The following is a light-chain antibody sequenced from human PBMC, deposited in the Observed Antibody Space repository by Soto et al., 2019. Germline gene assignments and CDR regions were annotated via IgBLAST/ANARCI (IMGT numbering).Light chain of an antibody. CDR3: SSSTSSGTLV. CDR1: SRDVGGYNF. V-gene: IGLV2-14*01. CDR2: EVS. J-gene: IGLJ2*01. Sequence: QSVLTQPASVSGSPGQSITISCTGTSRDVGGYNFVSWYQQHPGKAPKLIIYEVSHRPSGVSYRFSGSKSGNTASLTISWLTAEDEADYYCSSSTSSGTLVFGGGTKLTVL.